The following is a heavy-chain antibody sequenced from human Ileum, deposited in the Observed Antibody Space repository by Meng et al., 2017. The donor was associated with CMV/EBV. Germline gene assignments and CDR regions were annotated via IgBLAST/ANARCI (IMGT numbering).Heavy chain of an antibody. Sequence: LRGAGTGSVKPSETLSLTCTVSSASLSPYYWNWIRQPAGKGLEWIGRIYTGGPTDYNPSLKSRVTMSVDTSKNQFFLNLSSVTAADTAVYYCARGQTVRGFEYWGLGILVTVSS. J-gene: IGHJ4*02. D-gene: IGHD3-10*01. CDR3: ARGQTVRGFEY. CDR2: IYTGGPT. V-gene: IGHV4-4*07. CDR1: SASLSPYY.